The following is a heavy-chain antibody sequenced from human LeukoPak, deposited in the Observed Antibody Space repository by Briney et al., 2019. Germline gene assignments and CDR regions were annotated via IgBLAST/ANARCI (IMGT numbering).Heavy chain of an antibody. D-gene: IGHD3-10*02. Sequence: GGSLRLSCAASGFTFTSSEMNWVRQAPGKGLEWVSYISSSGSTIYYADSVKGRFTISRDNAKNSLYLQMNSLRAEDTAVYYCAELGITMIGGVWGKGTTVTISS. J-gene: IGHJ6*04. CDR3: AELGITMIGGV. CDR1: GFTFTSSE. V-gene: IGHV3-48*03. CDR2: ISSSGSTI.